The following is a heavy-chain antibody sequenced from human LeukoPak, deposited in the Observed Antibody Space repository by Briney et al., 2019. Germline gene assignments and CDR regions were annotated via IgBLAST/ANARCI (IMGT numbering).Heavy chain of an antibody. CDR3: AREGGTYYDFWSGYYSVGYFDY. J-gene: IGHJ4*02. D-gene: IGHD3-3*01. CDR1: GGSISSGGYY. Sequence: SETLSLTCTVSGGSISSGGYYWSWVRQHPGKGLEWIGYIYYSGSTYYNPSLKSRVTISVDTSKNQFSLKLSSVTAADTAVYYCAREGGTYYDFWSGYYSVGYFDYWGQGTLVTVSS. V-gene: IGHV4-31*03. CDR2: IYYSGST.